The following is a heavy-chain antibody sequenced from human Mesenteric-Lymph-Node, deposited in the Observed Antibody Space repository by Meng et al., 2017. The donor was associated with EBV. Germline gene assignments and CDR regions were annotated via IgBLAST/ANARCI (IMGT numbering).Heavy chain of an antibody. Sequence: QVQLQPWGAGLLKPSETLSPTCTVYGGSFSAYYWSWLRQPPGKGLEWIGEINHSGYTNYNPSLKSRVSISTDTSINQFSLKLTSVTAADTAVYYCASGLLHTSMPYWGQGILVTVSS. CDR3: ASGLLHTSMPY. V-gene: IGHV4-34*01. J-gene: IGHJ4*02. D-gene: IGHD2/OR15-2a*01. CDR1: GGSFSAYY. CDR2: INHSGYT.